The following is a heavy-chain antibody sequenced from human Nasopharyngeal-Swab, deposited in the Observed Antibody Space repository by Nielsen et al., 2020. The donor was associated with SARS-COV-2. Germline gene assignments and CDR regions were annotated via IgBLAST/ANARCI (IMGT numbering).Heavy chain of an antibody. D-gene: IGHD3-10*01. J-gene: IGHJ6*02. CDR2: IIPILGIT. CDR1: GGTFSSYA. V-gene: IGHV1-69*04. CDR3: ARSNYYGSGSYYISYYYGMDV. Sequence: SVKVSCKASGGTFSSYAISWVRQAPGQELEWMGRIIPILGITNYAQKFQGRVTITADKSTSTAYMELSSLRSEDTAVYYCARSNYYGSGSYYISYYYGMDVWGQGTTVTVSS.